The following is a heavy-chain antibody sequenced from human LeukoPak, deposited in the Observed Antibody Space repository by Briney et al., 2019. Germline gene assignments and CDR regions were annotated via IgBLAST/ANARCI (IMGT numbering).Heavy chain of an antibody. V-gene: IGHV3-21*04. Sequence: GGSLRLSCAASGFSLSSHAMSWVRQAPGKGLEWVSSISTSSSYIYYADSVKGRFTISRDNAKKSLYLQMNSLRAEDTAVYYCARAGGCCGRISCPYYFDYWGQGSLVAVSS. J-gene: IGHJ4*02. CDR3: ARAGGCCGRISCPYYFDY. CDR1: GFSLSSHA. CDR2: ISTSSSYI. D-gene: IGHD2-2*01.